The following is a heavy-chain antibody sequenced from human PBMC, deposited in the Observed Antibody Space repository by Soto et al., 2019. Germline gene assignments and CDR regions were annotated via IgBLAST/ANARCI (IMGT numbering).Heavy chain of an antibody. Sequence: EVQLLESGGGLVQPGGSLRLSCAASGLTFSSYAMNWVRQAPGKGLECVSAISGSGGRTYYGDSVKGRFTISRDNSKNTLYLQMNSLRAEDTAVYYCAKDRSSSTIDAFDIWGQGTIVTVSS. V-gene: IGHV3-23*01. D-gene: IGHD2-2*01. CDR2: ISGSGGRT. CDR1: GLTFSSYA. J-gene: IGHJ3*02. CDR3: AKDRSSSTIDAFDI.